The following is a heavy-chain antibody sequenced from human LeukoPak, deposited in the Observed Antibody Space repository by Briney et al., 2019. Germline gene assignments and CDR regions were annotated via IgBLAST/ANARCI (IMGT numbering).Heavy chain of an antibody. CDR3: ARARDTAMGN. Sequence: ASVKVSCKASGYTFTSYYMHWVRQAPGQGLEWMGIINPSGGSTSYAQKFQGRVTITADESTSTAYMELSSLRSEDTAVYYCARARDTAMGNWGQGTLVTVSS. CDR2: INPSGGST. CDR1: GYTFTSYY. V-gene: IGHV1-46*01. D-gene: IGHD5-18*01. J-gene: IGHJ4*02.